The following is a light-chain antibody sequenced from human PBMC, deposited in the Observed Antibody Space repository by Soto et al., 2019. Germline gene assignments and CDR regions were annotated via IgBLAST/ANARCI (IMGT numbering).Light chain of an antibody. V-gene: IGKV1-5*03. CDR2: KAS. Sequence: IQMTQSPSTLSASVGDRVPITCRASQSISSWLAWYQQKPGKAPKLLIYKASSLESGVPSRFSGSGSGTEFTLTISSLQPDDFATYYCQQYNSWTFGQGTKVDIK. CDR1: QSISSW. CDR3: QQYNSWT. J-gene: IGKJ1*01.